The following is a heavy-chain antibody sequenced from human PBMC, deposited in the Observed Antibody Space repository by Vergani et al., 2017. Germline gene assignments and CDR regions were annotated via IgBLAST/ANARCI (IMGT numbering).Heavy chain of an antibody. J-gene: IGHJ4*02. CDR1: GFTFSSYS. D-gene: IGHD3-10*02. CDR2: IRSSSSYI. V-gene: IGHV3-21*01. Sequence: EVQLVESGGGLVKPGGSLRLSCAASGFTFSSYSMNWVRQAPGKGLEWVSSIRSSSSYIYYADSVKGRFTISRDNAKNSLYLQMKSLRAEDTAVYYCAKDRDSVVLFGGANDYWGQGTLVTVSS. CDR3: AKDRDSVVLFGGANDY.